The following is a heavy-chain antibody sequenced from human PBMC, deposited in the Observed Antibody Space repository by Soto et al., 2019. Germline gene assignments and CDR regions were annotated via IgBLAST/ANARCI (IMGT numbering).Heavy chain of an antibody. Sequence: SVKVSCKTSGFTFRSSAVQWVRQARGQRLEWIGWLVVGTGNTNYAQKFQQRVTISSDRSTSTVSMELSSLTSEDTAVYYCATGAYCSGGSCSDYYYYYYGMDLWGQGTTVTVSS. CDR1: GFTFRSSA. CDR2: LVVGTGNT. CDR3: ATGAYCSGGSCSDYYYYYYGMDL. D-gene: IGHD2-15*01. V-gene: IGHV1-58*01. J-gene: IGHJ6*02.